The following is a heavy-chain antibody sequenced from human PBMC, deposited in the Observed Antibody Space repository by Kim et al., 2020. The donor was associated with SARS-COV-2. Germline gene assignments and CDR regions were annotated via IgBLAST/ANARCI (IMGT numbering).Heavy chain of an antibody. J-gene: IGHJ3*02. D-gene: IGHD3-22*01. CDR3: SRNYYDSSGYYCDAFDI. CDR1: GGSISSYY. Sequence: SETLSLTCTVSGGSISSYYWSWIRQPPGKGLEWIGYIYYSGSTNYNPSLKSRVTISVDTSKNQYSLKLSPVTAADTAVYYCSRNYYDSSGYYCDAFDIWGQGTMVTVSS. V-gene: IGHV4-59*01. CDR2: IYYSGST.